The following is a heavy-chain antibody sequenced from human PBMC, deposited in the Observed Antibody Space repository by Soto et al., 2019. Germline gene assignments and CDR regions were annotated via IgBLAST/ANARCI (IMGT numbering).Heavy chain of an antibody. CDR3: AIGIPPTYYHILTGLRFDP. Sequence: SETLSVTCTVVGGTIGSSDYYWGWIRQPTGKGLEWIGIIYCSGSASYNPSLKSRVTISVDTSKNQFSLKLSSVTAADTAVYYCAIGIPPTYYHILTGLRFDPCGQGTLVTVSS. V-gene: IGHV4-39*07. CDR2: IYCSGSA. J-gene: IGHJ5*02. CDR1: GGTIGSSDYY. D-gene: IGHD3-9*01.